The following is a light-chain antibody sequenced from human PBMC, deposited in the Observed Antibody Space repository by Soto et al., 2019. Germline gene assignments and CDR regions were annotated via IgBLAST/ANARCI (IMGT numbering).Light chain of an antibody. Sequence: IVLTQSPGTLSLSPGERATLSCRASQRVSSSYLARYQQKPGQAPRLHIYGASSRATDVPDRFSGSVSRTVFTLTVSRLEPEDDAVYYCQPYGSAWTFGQGTKGQIK. CDR2: GAS. CDR3: QPYGSAWT. V-gene: IGKV3-20*01. J-gene: IGKJ1*01. CDR1: QRVSSSY.